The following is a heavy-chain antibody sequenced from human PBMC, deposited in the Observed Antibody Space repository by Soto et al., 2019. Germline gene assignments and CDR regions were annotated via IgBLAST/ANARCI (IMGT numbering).Heavy chain of an antibody. V-gene: IGHV4-4*07. CDR2: IYTSGST. Sequence: SETLSLTCTVSVGSSSSYYWSWIRQPAGKGLEWIGRIYTSGSTNYNPSLKGRVTMSVDTSKNQFSLKLSSVTAADTAVYYCAREDSSVNDPWGQGTLVTVSS. CDR3: AREDSSVNDP. D-gene: IGHD6-6*01. J-gene: IGHJ5*02. CDR1: VGSSSSYY.